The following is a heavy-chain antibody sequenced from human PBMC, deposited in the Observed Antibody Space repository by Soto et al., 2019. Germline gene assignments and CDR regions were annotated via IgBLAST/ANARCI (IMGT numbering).Heavy chain of an antibody. V-gene: IGHV3-30-3*01. CDR3: ARDLAAAGMAPPADDDY. CDR2: ISYDGSNK. CDR1: GFTFSSYA. J-gene: IGHJ4*02. Sequence: QVQLVESGGGVVQPGRSLRLSCAASGFTFSSYAMHWVRQAPGKGLEWVAVISYDGSNKYYADSVKGRFTISRDNSKNTLYLQMNSLRAEDTAVYYCARDLAAAGMAPPADDDYWGQGTLVTVSS. D-gene: IGHD6-13*01.